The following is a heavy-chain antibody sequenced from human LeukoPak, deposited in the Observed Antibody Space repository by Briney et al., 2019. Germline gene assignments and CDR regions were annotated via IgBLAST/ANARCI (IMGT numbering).Heavy chain of an antibody. CDR1: GGSISSYY. V-gene: IGHV4-59*01. Sequence: SETLSLTCTVSGGSISSYYWSWIRQPPGKGLEWIGYIYYSGSTNYNPSLKSRVTISVDTSKNQFSLKLSSVTAADTAVYYCAKGVTTYRNYFDYWGQGTLVTVSS. D-gene: IGHD4-11*01. J-gene: IGHJ4*02. CDR2: IYYSGST. CDR3: AKGVTTYRNYFDY.